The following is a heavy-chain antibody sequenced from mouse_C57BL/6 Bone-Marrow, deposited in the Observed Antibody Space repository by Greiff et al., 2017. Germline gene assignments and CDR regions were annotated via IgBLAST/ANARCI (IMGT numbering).Heavy chain of an antibody. CDR2: IHPKSGST. D-gene: IGHD2-5*01. J-gene: IGHJ4*01. V-gene: IGHV1-64*01. CDR1: GYTFTSYW. CDR3: ARRAIVTTRYYAMDY. Sequence: VQLQQPGAELVKPGASVKLSCKASGYTFTSYWMHWVKQRPGQGLEWIGMIHPKSGSTNYNEKFKSKATLTVDKSSSTAYMQLSSLTSEDSAVYYCARRAIVTTRYYAMDYWGQGTSVAVSS.